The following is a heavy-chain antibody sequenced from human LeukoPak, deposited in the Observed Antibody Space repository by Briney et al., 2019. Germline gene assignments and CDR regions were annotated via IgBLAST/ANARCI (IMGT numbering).Heavy chain of an antibody. V-gene: IGHV1-2*02. CDR1: GYTFSGNY. CDR3: ADLNGDPNY. CDR2: INPNSGGT. Sequence: ASVKVSCRASGYTFSGNYMHWVRQVPGQGLEWMGWINPNSGGTNYAQNFKGRVKMTRDTSISTTYMELSRLTSDGTAVYYCADLNGDPNYWGQGTLVTVSS. D-gene: IGHD3-9*01. J-gene: IGHJ4*02.